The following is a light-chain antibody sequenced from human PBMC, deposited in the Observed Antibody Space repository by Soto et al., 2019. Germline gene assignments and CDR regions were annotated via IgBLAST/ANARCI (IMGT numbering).Light chain of an antibody. J-gene: IGKJ5*01. CDR1: QSVGYTY. Sequence: EIVLTQSPGTLSLSPGERATLSCRATQSVGYTYLAWYQQKPGQAPRHLIYGASNRATGIPDRFSGSGSGTDFTLTISRLEPEDSAVYYCQQYGGSITFGQGTRLEIK. CDR3: QQYGGSIT. CDR2: GAS. V-gene: IGKV3-20*01.